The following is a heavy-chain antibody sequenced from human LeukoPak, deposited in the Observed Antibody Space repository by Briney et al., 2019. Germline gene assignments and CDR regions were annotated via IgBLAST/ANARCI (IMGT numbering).Heavy chain of an antibody. CDR1: GFTFSSYA. CDR2: ISGSGGST. V-gene: IGHV3-23*01. J-gene: IGHJ4*02. CDR3: AKAPIVVADRSYFDY. D-gene: IGHD6-13*01. Sequence: PGGSLRLSCAASGFTFSSYAMSWVRQAPGKGLEWVSDISGSGGSTYYADSVKGRFTISRDNSKNTLYLQMNSLRAEDTAVYYCAKAPIVVADRSYFDYWGQGTLVTVSS.